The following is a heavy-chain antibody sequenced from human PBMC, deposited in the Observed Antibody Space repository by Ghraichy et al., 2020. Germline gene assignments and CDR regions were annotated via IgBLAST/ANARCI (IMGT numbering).Heavy chain of an antibody. CDR3: ARRGGPYYCDF. Sequence: SETLSLTCTVYNESFNSYYWNWIRQPPGKGLEWIGEINHSGSTNYNPSLKSRVTISVDTSMNQFSLKLSSVTAADTAVYFCARRGGPYYCDFWGPGTLVTVSS. V-gene: IGHV4-34*01. CDR2: INHSGST. CDR1: NESFNSYY. D-gene: IGHD3-16*01. J-gene: IGHJ4*02.